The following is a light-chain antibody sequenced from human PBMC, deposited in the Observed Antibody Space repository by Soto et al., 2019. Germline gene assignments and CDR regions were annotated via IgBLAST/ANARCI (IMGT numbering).Light chain of an antibody. Sequence: QSVLTQPRSVSGSPGQSVTISCTGTSSDVGGYNYVSWYQQYPGKAPKVIIYDVSKRPSGVPDRFSGSKSGNTASLTISGLQAEDEADYYCCSYAGTYTLWVFGGGTKGTVL. J-gene: IGLJ3*02. CDR2: DVS. CDR3: CSYAGTYTLWV. V-gene: IGLV2-11*01. CDR1: SSDVGGYNY.